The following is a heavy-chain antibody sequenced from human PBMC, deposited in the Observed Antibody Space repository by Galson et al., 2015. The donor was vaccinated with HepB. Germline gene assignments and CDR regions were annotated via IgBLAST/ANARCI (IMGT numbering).Heavy chain of an antibody. D-gene: IGHD3-16*01. CDR2: ISSSGSTI. CDR3: VRDLVGLGELRRADAFDI. CDR1: GFTFRSYE. V-gene: IGHV3-48*03. J-gene: IGHJ3*02. Sequence: SLRLSCAVSGFTFRSYEMNWVRQAPGKGLEWVSYISSSGSTIFYADSVKGRFTISRDNAKNSLFLQMHSLRAEDTAVYYCVRDLVGLGELRRADAFDIWGQGTMVTAFS.